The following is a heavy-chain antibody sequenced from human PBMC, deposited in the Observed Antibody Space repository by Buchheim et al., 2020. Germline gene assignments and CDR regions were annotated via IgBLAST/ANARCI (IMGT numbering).Heavy chain of an antibody. D-gene: IGHD6-13*01. V-gene: IGHV1-69*08. CDR1: GGTFSSYT. J-gene: IGHJ4*02. CDR3: AREGGQQLVDFDY. CDR2: IIPILGIA. Sequence: QVQLVQSGAEVKKPGSSVKVSCKASGGTFSSYTISWVRQAPGQGLEWMGRIIPILGIANYAQKFQGRVPITADKSTSTAYMELSSLRSEDTAVYYYAREGGQQLVDFDYWGQGTL.